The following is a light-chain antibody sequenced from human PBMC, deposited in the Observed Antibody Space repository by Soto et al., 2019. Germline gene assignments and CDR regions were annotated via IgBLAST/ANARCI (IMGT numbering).Light chain of an antibody. CDR1: SSDVGAYNY. V-gene: IGLV2-14*01. Sequence: QSALTQPASVSGSPGQSVAISCTGTSSDVGAYNYISWYQQHPGKAPKLLLSEVSNRPSGVSDRFSGSKSGNTASLTISGLQAEDEADYFCCSYAGGYIYLFGTGTKLTVL. J-gene: IGLJ1*01. CDR2: EVS. CDR3: CSYAGGYIYL.